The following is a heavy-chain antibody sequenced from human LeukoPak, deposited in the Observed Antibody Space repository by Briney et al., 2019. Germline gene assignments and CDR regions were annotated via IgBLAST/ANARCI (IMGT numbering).Heavy chain of an antibody. D-gene: IGHD5-18*01. V-gene: IGHV3-21*01. CDR2: ISSSSSYI. CDR1: GFTFSSYS. CDR3: ARAGYSYGFDY. J-gene: IGHJ4*02. Sequence: GGSLRLSCAASGFTFSSYSMNWVRQAPGKGLEWISSISSSSSYIYYADSVKGRLTISRDNAKNSLYLQMNSLRAEDTAVYYCARAGYSYGFDYWGQGTLVTVSS.